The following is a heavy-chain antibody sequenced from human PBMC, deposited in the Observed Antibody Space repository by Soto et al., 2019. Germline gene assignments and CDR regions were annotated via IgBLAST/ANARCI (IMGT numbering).Heavy chain of an antibody. CDR3: ARGKKQLGYYYYYMDV. V-gene: IGHV4-59*01. Sequence: PSETLSLSCTVSGGSISSYYWSWIRQPPGKGLGWIGYIYYSGSTNYNPSLKSRVTISVDTSKNQFSLKLSSVTAADTAVYYCARGKKQLGYYYYYMDVWGKGTTVTVSS. D-gene: IGHD6-13*01. CDR1: GGSISSYY. J-gene: IGHJ6*03. CDR2: IYYSGST.